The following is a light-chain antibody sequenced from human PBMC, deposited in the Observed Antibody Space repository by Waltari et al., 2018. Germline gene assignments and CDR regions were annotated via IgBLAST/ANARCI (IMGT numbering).Light chain of an antibody. CDR2: VKSDGSH. CDR3: QTGGHGTWV. V-gene: IGLV4-69*01. Sequence: QLVLTQSPSASASLGASVKLTCTLSSGHSTNIIAWLQQQPEKGPRFLMNVKSDGSHNKGVGIPDRLSCSSSGAERYLTISSLQSEDEADYYCQTGGHGTWVFGVGTRLTVL. CDR1: SGHSTNI. J-gene: IGLJ3*02.